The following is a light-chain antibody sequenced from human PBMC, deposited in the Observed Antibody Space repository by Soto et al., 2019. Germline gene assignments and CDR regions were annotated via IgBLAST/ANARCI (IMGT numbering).Light chain of an antibody. CDR2: DVS. V-gene: IGLV2-11*01. J-gene: IGLJ3*02. Sequence: QSALTQPRSVSGSPGQSVTISCTGTSSDVGGYNYVSWYQQHPGKAPKLMIYDVSKRPSGVPDRFSGSKSGNTASLTISGLQAEDEADNYCCSYAGSYTLWVFGGGTKVTVL. CDR1: SSDVGGYNY. CDR3: CSYAGSYTLWV.